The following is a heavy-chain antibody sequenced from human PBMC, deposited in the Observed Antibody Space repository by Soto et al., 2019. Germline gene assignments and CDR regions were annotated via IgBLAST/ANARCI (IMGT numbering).Heavy chain of an antibody. J-gene: IGHJ5*02. CDR3: ARGIREATGTTSGVRSWFDP. Sequence: GGSLRLSCAASGFTFSTYAMHWVRQTPGKGLEWMAMISDDGDKKHYAESVKGRYTVSRENPRNTLFLQMDSLRGDDTAVYYCARGIREATGTTSGVRSWFDPWGQGTLVTVSS. D-gene: IGHD1-7*01. CDR1: GFTFSTYA. V-gene: IGHV3-30-3*01. CDR2: ISDDGDKK.